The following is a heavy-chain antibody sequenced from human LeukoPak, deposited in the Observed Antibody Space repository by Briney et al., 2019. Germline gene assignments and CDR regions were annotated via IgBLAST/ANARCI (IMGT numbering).Heavy chain of an antibody. CDR3: ASGPLKGEYYFDY. D-gene: IGHD3-10*01. V-gene: IGHV3-30-3*01. Sequence: GRSLRLSCAASGFTFSSYAMHWVRQAPGKGLEWVAVISYDGSNKYYADSVKGRFTISRDNSKNTLYLQMNSLRAEDTAVYYCASGPLKGEYYFDYWGQGTLVTVSS. CDR1: GFTFSSYA. J-gene: IGHJ4*02. CDR2: ISYDGSNK.